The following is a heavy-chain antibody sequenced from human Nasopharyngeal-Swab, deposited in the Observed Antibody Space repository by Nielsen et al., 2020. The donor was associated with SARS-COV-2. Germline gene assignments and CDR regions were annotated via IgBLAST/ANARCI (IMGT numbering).Heavy chain of an antibody. Sequence: GSLRLSCAASGFTFSSYAMHWVRQAPGKGLEWVAVISYDGSNKYYADSVKGRFTISRDNSKNTLYLQMNSLRAEDTAVYYCASGYSGYEFVFVYWGQGTLGTVAS. D-gene: IGHD5-12*01. CDR1: GFTFSSYA. J-gene: IGHJ4*02. CDR2: ISYDGSNK. V-gene: IGHV3-30-3*01. CDR3: ASGYSGYEFVFVY.